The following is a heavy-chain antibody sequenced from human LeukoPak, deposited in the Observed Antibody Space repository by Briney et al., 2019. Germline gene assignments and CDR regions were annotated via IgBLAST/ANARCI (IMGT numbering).Heavy chain of an antibody. CDR1: GYTFTSYY. Sequence: ASVKLSCKASGYTFTSYYIHWVRQAPGQGLEWMGIINPSGGSTTYAQKFQGRVTMTRDTSTSTVCMELSSLRSEDTAVYYCARVLFRYGFMNYFDYWGQGTLVTVSS. CDR3: ARVLFRYGFMNYFDY. CDR2: INPSGGST. J-gene: IGHJ4*02. D-gene: IGHD2-21*01. V-gene: IGHV1-46*01.